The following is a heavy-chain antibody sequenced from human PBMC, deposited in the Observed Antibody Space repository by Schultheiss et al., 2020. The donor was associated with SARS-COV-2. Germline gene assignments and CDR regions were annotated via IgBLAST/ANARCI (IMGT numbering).Heavy chain of an antibody. CDR2: TNNDGTYT. CDR3: AKDRPTPRYFDY. CDR1: GFAFSDHY. Sequence: GESLKISCAASGFAFSDHYMTWIRQAPGKGLEWVSHTNNDGTYTGFADSVKGRFTISRDNARNTIYLQMNSLRAEDTAVYYCAKDRPTPRYFDYWGQGTLVTVSS. D-gene: IGHD2-15*01. V-gene: IGHV3-74*01. J-gene: IGHJ4*02.